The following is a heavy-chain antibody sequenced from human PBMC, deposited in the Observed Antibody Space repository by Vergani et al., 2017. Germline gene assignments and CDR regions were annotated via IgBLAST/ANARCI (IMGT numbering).Heavy chain of an antibody. CDR3: AKDRGVVVVPAAEDAFDI. V-gene: IGHV3-23*01. J-gene: IGHJ3*02. CDR2: ISGSGGST. CDR1: GFTFSSYA. Sequence: EVQLLESGGGLVQPGGSLRLSCAASGFTFSSYAMSWVRQAPGKGLEWFSAISGSGGSTYYADSVKGRFTISRENSKNTLYLQMNSLRAEDTAVYYCAKDRGVVVVPAAEDAFDIWGQGTMVTVSS. D-gene: IGHD2-2*01.